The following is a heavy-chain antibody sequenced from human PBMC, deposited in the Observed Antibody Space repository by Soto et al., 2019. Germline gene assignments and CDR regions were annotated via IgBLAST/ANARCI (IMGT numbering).Heavy chain of an antibody. J-gene: IGHJ4*02. CDR2: IYYSGST. CDR1: GGSISSYY. V-gene: IGHV4-59*01. CDR3: AREAGLGGWLYFDY. D-gene: IGHD6-19*01. Sequence: SETLSLTCTVSGGSISSYYWSWIRQPPGKGLEWIGYIYYSGSTNHNPSLKSRVTISVDTSKNQFSLKLSSVTAADTAVYYCAREAGLGGWLYFDYWGQGTLVTVSS.